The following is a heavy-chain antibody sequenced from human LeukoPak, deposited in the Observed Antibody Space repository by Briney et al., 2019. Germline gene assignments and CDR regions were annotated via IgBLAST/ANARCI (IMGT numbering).Heavy chain of an antibody. CDR1: GYSFTTYW. CDR2: IDPSDSYT. D-gene: IGHD2-2*01. J-gene: IGHJ3*02. V-gene: IGHV5-10-1*01. CDR3: ARRQLPDALDI. Sequence: GESLKISCKASGYSFTTYWISWVRQMPGKGLEWMGRIDPSDSYTNYSPSFQGHVTISADKSISTAYLQWSSLKASDTAIYYCARRQLPDALDIWGQGTMVTVSS.